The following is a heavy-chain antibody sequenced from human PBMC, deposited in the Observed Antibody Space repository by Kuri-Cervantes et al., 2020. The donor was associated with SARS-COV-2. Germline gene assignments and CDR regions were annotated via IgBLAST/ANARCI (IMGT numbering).Heavy chain of an antibody. CDR2: ISSSGSTI. J-gene: IGHJ4*02. CDR1: GFTFSDYY. V-gene: IGHV3-11*01. D-gene: IGHD2-21*01. CDR3: ARGQDWDGGYWDE. Sequence: GESLKISCAASGFTFSDYYMSWIRQAPGKGLEWVSYISSSGSTIYYADSVKGRFTISRDNAKNSLYLQMNSLRAEDTAVYYCARGQDWDGGYWDEWGQGTLVTVSS.